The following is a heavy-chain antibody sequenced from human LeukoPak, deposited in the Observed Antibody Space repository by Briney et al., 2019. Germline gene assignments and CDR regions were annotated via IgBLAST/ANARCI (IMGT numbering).Heavy chain of an antibody. CDR2: INPNSGGS. Sequence: ASVKVSCKASGYTFTSFAMNWVRQAPGQGLEWIGWINPNSGGSNYAQKFQGRVTMTRDTSISTAYMEMSRLRSDDTAVYYCARDCTSCYDAFDIWGQGTMVTVSS. CDR1: GYTFTSFA. J-gene: IGHJ3*02. V-gene: IGHV1-2*02. CDR3: ARDCTSCYDAFDI. D-gene: IGHD2-2*01.